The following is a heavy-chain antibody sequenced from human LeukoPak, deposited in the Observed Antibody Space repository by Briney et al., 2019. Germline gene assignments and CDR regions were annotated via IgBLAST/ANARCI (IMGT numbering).Heavy chain of an antibody. V-gene: IGHV5-51*01. CDR1: GYSFTSYW. CDR2: IYPGDSDT. D-gene: IGHD5-24*01. J-gene: IGHJ4*02. CDR3: ARQPADGYSLYYFDY. Sequence: GESLKISCKGSGYSFTSYWIGWVRQMPGKGLEWMGIIYPGDSDTRYSPSFQGQVTISADKSISTAYLQWSSLKASDTAMYYCARQPADGYSLYYFDYWGQGTLVTVSS.